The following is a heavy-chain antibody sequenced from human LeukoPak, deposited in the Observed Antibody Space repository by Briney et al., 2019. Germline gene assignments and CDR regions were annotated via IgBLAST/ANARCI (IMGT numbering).Heavy chain of an antibody. Sequence: SVKVSCKASGGTFSSYAISWVRQAPGQGLEWMGGIIPIFGTANYAQKFQGRVTITADKSTSTAYMELSSLRSEDTAVYYCAPIAVAGRGNWFDPWGQGTLVTVSS. CDR2: IIPIFGTA. J-gene: IGHJ5*02. D-gene: IGHD6-19*01. V-gene: IGHV1-69*06. CDR1: GGTFSSYA. CDR3: APIAVAGRGNWFDP.